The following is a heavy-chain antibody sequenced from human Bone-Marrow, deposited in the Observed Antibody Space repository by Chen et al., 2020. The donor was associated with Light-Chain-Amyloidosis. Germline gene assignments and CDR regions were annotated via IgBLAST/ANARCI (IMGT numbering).Heavy chain of an antibody. CDR2: ITTSSNYI. Sequence: EVQLVESGGGLVKPGGSLRLSCAASGFTFSSYSMNWVRQTPGKGLEWVSSITTSSNYIYYADSVKGRFTISRDNAKNSLYLRMNSLRAEDTAMYYCVRHLGAWDDRDAFDIWGQGTMVTVSS. CDR1: GFTFSSYS. V-gene: IGHV3-21*01. CDR3: VRHLGAWDDRDAFDI. J-gene: IGHJ3*02. D-gene: IGHD1-1*01.